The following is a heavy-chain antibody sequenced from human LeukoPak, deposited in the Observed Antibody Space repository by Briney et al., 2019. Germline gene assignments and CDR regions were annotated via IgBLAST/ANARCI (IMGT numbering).Heavy chain of an antibody. V-gene: IGHV3-21*01. J-gene: IGHJ4*02. CDR2: ISSSSYI. CDR3: ARGRSHQLLHSSGY. Sequence: GGSLRLSCAASGFTFSSYSMNWVRQAPGKGLEWVSSISSSSYIYYADSVKGRFTISRDNAKNSLYLQMNSLRAEDTAVYYCARGRSHQLLHSSGYWGQGTLVTVSS. CDR1: GFTFSSYS. D-gene: IGHD2-2*01.